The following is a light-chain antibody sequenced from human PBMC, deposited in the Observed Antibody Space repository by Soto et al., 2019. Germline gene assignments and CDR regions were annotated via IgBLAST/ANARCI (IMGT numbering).Light chain of an antibody. CDR3: CSYVGSSTLL. CDR2: DVT. Sequence: QSALTQPASVSGSPGQSITISCTGTSSDVGTYNLVSWYQQHPGKVPKLLIYDVTKRPSGVSNRFSGSKSGNTASLAISGLQTEDEADYYCCSYVGSSTLLFGGGTKLTVL. V-gene: IGLV2-23*02. CDR1: SSDVGTYNL. J-gene: IGLJ2*01.